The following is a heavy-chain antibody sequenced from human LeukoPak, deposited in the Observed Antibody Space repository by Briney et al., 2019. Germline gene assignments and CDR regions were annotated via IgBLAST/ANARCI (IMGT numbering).Heavy chain of an antibody. Sequence: SETLSLTCTVSGGSISSYYWSWIRQPPGKGLEWIGDIYYSGSANYNPSLKSRVTISVDTSKNQFSLRLSSVTAADTAVYYSARLASGSYGPLTPFDYWGQGTLVTVSS. V-gene: IGHV4-59*08. D-gene: IGHD1-26*01. CDR1: GGSISSYY. J-gene: IGHJ4*02. CDR2: IYYSGSA. CDR3: ARLASGSYGPLTPFDY.